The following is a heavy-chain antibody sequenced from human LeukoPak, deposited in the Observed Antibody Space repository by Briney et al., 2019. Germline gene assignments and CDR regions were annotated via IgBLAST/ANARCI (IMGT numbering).Heavy chain of an antibody. J-gene: IGHJ6*03. D-gene: IGHD6-13*01. CDR1: GGSISSSSYY. V-gene: IGHV4-39*07. CDR3: ARGPIAAAGNRYYYYYMDV. Sequence: PSETLSLTCTVSGGSISSSSYYWGWIRQPPGKGLEWIGSIYYSGSTYYNPSLKSRVTISVDTSKNQFSLKLSSVTAADTAVYYCARGPIAAAGNRYYYYYMDVWGKGTTVTVSS. CDR2: IYYSGST.